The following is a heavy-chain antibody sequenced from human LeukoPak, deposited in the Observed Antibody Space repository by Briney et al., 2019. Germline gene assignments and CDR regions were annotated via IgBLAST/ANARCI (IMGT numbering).Heavy chain of an antibody. CDR2: IYYSGST. D-gene: IGHD6-19*01. V-gene: IGHV4-59*08. J-gene: IGHJ4*02. CDR1: GSISSYY. CDR3: ARATSYTGHLGW. Sequence: SETLSLTCTVSGSISSYYWSWIRQPPGKGLEWIGYIYYSGSTNYNPSLKSRVTISVDTSKNQFSLSLSSVTAADTAVYYCARATSYTGHLGWWGQGTLVTVSS.